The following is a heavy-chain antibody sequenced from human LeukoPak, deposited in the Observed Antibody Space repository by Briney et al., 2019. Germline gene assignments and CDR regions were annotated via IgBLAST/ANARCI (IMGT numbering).Heavy chain of an antibody. CDR1: GDTFSSYA. V-gene: IGHV1-69*10. CDR3: ARVSGIAAAGWFDP. Sequence: GASVKVSCKASGDTFSSYAISWVRQAPGQGLEWMGRIIPIFGIANYAQKFQGRVTITADKSTSTAYMELSSLRSEDTAVYYCARVSGIAAAGWFDPWGQGTLVTVSS. CDR2: IIPIFGIA. D-gene: IGHD6-13*01. J-gene: IGHJ5*02.